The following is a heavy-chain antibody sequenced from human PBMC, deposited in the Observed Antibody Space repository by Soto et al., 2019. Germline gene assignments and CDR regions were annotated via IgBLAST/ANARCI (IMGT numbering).Heavy chain of an antibody. Sequence: SETLSLTGAVSGDSVTSNFCWSWVRQSPGKGLEWIGEAYHNVLTDYNPSLKSRVTMSVDTSKNEFSLKLTSLTAADTAIYYCVRDDAVPRESDRVYYWGTASLVTASS. D-gene: IGHD6-19*01. CDR2: AYHNVLT. V-gene: IGHV4-4*02. CDR3: VRDDAVPRESDRVYY. CDR1: GDSVTSNFC. J-gene: IGHJ4*02.